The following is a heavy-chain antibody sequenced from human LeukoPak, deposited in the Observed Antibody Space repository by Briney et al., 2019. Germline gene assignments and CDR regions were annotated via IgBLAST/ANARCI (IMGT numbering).Heavy chain of an antibody. CDR3: ARIEWEGPHPTLNY. V-gene: IGHV3-48*04. Sequence: PGGSLRLSCVASGFTFSTYSMNWVRQAPGKGLDWVSYISGTSSTMHYADSVKGRFTISRDNAKNSLYLQMNSLRAEDTAVYYCARIEWEGPHPTLNYWGQGTLVTVSP. CDR1: GFTFSTYS. CDR2: ISGTSSTM. J-gene: IGHJ4*02. D-gene: IGHD1-26*01.